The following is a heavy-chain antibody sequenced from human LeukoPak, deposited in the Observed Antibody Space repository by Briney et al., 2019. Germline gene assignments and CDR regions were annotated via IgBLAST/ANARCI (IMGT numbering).Heavy chain of an antibody. D-gene: IGHD3-10*01. V-gene: IGHV3-11*05. Sequence: PGRSLRLSCAASGFTFSDYYMSWIRQAPGKGLEWVSYISSSSSYTNYADSVKGRFTISRHNAKNSLYLQMNSLRAEDTALYYWARGGSRKEVAYWGQGTLVTVSS. CDR1: GFTFSDYY. J-gene: IGHJ4*02. CDR2: ISSSSSYT. CDR3: ARGGSRKEVAY.